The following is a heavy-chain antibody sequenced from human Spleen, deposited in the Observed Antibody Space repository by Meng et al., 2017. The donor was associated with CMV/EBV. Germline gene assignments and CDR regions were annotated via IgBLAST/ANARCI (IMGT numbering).Heavy chain of an antibody. CDR1: GGSFSENY. D-gene: IGHD6-19*01. CDR2: ISQSGGT. Sequence: CAVYGGSFSENYWSWVRQPPGKGLEWIGEISQSGGTNYNPSLKNRVTISIDTSRKQFSLKLNSVTAADTAVYYCARRVAGGKYYFDYWGQGTLVTVSS. J-gene: IGHJ4*02. CDR3: ARRVAGGKYYFDY. V-gene: IGHV4-34*01.